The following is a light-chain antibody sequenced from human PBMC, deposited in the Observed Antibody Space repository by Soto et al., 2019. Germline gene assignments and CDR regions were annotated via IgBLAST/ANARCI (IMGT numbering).Light chain of an antibody. V-gene: IGLV1-40*01. J-gene: IGLJ2*01. CDR1: SSKIGAGYD. CDR2: GNS. CDR3: QSYDSSLSGVV. Sequence: QSVLTQPPSVSGAPGQRVTISCTGSSSKIGAGYDVHWYQQLPGTAPKLLIYGNSNRPSGVPDRFSGSKSGTSASLAITGLQAEDEADYYCQSYDSSLSGVVFGGGTKLPS.